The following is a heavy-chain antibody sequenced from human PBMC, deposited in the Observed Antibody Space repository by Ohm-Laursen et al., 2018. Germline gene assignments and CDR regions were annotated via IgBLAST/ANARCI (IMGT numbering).Heavy chain of an antibody. Sequence: TLSLTCTVSGGSISSGGYYWSWIRQHPGKGLEWIGYIYYSGSTYYNPSLKSRVTISADTSKNQFSLKLSSVTAADTAVYYCARASEYCSGGSCYYFDYWGQGTLVTVSS. CDR1: GGSISSGGYY. CDR2: IYYSGST. D-gene: IGHD2-15*01. CDR3: ARASEYCSGGSCYYFDY. J-gene: IGHJ4*02. V-gene: IGHV4-31*03.